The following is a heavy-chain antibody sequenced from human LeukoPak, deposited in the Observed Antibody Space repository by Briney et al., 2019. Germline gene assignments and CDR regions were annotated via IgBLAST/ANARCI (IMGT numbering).Heavy chain of an antibody. V-gene: IGHV4-38-2*02. J-gene: IGHJ4*02. Sequence: KPSETLSLTCSVSGYSISNSYYWGWIRQPPGKGLEWIGSIYDSGSSYYNPSLKSRVTISVDTSKNQLSLKASSVTAADTAVYYCARVFEDGYNSFDYWGQGTLVTVSS. CDR1: GYSISNSYY. D-gene: IGHD5-24*01. CDR2: IYDSGSS. CDR3: ARVFEDGYNSFDY.